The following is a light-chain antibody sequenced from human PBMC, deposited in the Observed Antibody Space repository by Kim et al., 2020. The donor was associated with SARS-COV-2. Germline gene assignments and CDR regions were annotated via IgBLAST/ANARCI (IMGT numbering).Light chain of an antibody. V-gene: IGKV3-15*01. J-gene: IGKJ1*01. CDR1: QSVSNN. CDR3: QQYNNWPRT. CDR2: GAS. Sequence: EIVITQSPGTLSVSPGERATLSCRASQSVSNNLAWYQQKPGQAPRLLIYGASTRATGIPVRFSGSGSGTEFTLTISSLQSEDFALYYCQQYNNWPRTFGQGTKVDIK.